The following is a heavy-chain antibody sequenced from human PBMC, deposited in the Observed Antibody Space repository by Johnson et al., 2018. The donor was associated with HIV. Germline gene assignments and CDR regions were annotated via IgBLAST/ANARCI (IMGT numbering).Heavy chain of an antibody. J-gene: IGHJ3*02. CDR1: GFTFSSYA. CDR3: AKAWELLGRRAALDI. CDR2: ISYDGSNK. V-gene: IGHV3-30-3*01. D-gene: IGHD1-26*01. Sequence: QVQLVESGGGVVQPGRSLRLSCAASGFTFSSYAMHWVRQAPGKGLEWVAVISYDGSNKYYADSVKGRFTISRDNSKNTLYLQMNRLRVEDTAIYYCAKAWELLGRRAALDIWGQGTMVTVSS.